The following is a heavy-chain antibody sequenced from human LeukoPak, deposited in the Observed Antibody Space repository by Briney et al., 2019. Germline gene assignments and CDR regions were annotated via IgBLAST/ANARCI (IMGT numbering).Heavy chain of an antibody. CDR3: VKASSSSPQYNWFDA. V-gene: IGHV3-23*01. CDR2: ISGSGGTT. CDR1: GFTFSSYA. Sequence: GGSLRLSCAASGFTFSSYAMTWVRQTPGTGLAWVSTISGSGGTTYYADSVKGRFTISRDNSKNTLYLQMNSLRAEDTALYYCVKASSSSPQYNWFDAWGQGTLVTVSS. D-gene: IGHD6-6*01. J-gene: IGHJ5*02.